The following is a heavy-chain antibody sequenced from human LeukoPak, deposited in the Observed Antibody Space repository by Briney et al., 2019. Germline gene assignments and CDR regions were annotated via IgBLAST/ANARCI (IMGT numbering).Heavy chain of an antibody. CDR1: GGSISSYY. J-gene: IGHJ4*02. D-gene: IGHD3-3*01. CDR2: INHSGST. CDR3: ARGVFDFSGQLYYFDY. V-gene: IGHV4-34*01. Sequence: SETLSLTCTVSGGSISSYYWSWIRQPPGKGLEWIGEINHSGSTNYNPSLKSRVTISVDTSKNQFSLKLSSVTAADTAVYYCARGVFDFSGQLYYFDYWGQGTLVTVSS.